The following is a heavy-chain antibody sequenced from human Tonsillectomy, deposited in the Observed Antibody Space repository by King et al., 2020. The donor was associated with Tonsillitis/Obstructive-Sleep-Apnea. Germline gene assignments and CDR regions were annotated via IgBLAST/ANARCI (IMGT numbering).Heavy chain of an antibody. CDR3: ARGRSSWWFDP. V-gene: IGHV4-34*01. CDR1: GGSFSGYY. J-gene: IGHJ5*02. Sequence: VQLPQWGAGLLKPSETLSLTCAVYGGSFSGYYWSWIRQPPGKGLEWIGEINHSGSTNYNPSLKSRVTISVDTSKNQFSLKLSSVTAADTAVYYCARGRSSWWFDPWGQGTLVTVSS. CDR2: INHSGST. D-gene: IGHD6-6*01.